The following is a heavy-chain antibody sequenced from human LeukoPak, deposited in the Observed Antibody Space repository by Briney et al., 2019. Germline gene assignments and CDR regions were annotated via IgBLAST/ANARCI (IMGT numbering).Heavy chain of an antibody. CDR3: AFTNYYDSSGYYGPRLHY. CDR2: INGSGGGST. CDR1: GFTFSNYA. D-gene: IGHD3-22*01. V-gene: IGHV3-23*01. J-gene: IGHJ4*02. Sequence: SGGSLRLSCAASGFTFSNYAMSWVRQTPGKGLEWVSDINGSGGGSTYYADSVKGLSTISRDNSKNTLYQQMNSLRAEDTAVYYCAFTNYYDSSGYYGPRLHYWGQGTLVTVSS.